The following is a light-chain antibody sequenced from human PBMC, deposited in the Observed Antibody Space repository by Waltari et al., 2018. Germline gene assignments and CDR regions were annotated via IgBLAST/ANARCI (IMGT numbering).Light chain of an antibody. CDR3: QQANSFPFT. J-gene: IGKJ4*01. CDR2: AAS. Sequence: DIQMTQSPSSVSASVGDTVTITCPASQAISIWLAWYQQKPGRAPNLLIYAASSLESGVPARFSGSGSGTDFTLTITNLQPEDFATYYCQQANSFPFTFGGGTKVEI. V-gene: IGKV1D-12*01. CDR1: QAISIW.